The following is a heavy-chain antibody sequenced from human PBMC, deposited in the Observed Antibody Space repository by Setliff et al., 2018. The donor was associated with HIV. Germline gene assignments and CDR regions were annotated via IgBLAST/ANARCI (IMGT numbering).Heavy chain of an antibody. D-gene: IGHD3-10*01. CDR1: GGSISSHY. J-gene: IGHJ5*02. CDR2: ISNSGTA. V-gene: IGHV4-59*04. Sequence: PSETLSLTCNVSGGSISSHYWSWIRQPPGKGLEWIGSISNSGTAYYNPSLKSRVSLSVDTSTNAISLKLSSVTAADTAVYYCATYADRESNRFDPWGQGILVTVSS. CDR3: ATYADRESNRFDP.